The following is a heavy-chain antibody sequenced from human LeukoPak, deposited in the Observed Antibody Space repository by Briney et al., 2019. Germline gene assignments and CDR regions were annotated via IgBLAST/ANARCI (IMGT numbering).Heavy chain of an antibody. J-gene: IGHJ4*02. Sequence: GGSLRLSCAASGFTFSSYGMSWVRQAPGKGLDWVSGISGSGGSTYYADSVKGRFTISRDNSKNTLYLQMNNVRAENTAVYYCAKDGTHTNRYYDYWGQGTLVTVSS. CDR3: AKDGTHTNRYYDY. V-gene: IGHV3-23*01. CDR1: GFTFSSYG. D-gene: IGHD1-14*01. CDR2: ISGSGGST.